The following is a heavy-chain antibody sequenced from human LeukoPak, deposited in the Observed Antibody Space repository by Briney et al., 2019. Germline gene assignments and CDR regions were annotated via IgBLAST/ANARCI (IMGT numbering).Heavy chain of an antibody. Sequence: GGSLRLSCAASGFTFSTYGMNWVRQAPGKGLEWVAVISYDGRQKYYADSVKGRFTISRDNSKDTVYLQMNSLRDEDSATYYCVRVFLESLTAGYFDHWGQGTLVTVSS. CDR1: GFTFSTYG. D-gene: IGHD3-3*01. CDR2: ISYDGRQK. CDR3: VRVFLESLTAGYFDH. V-gene: IGHV3-30*03. J-gene: IGHJ4*02.